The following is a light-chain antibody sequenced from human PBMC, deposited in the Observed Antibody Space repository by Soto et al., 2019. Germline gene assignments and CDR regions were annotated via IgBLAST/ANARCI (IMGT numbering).Light chain of an antibody. Sequence: QSVLTQPPSASGTPGQRVTISCSGSSSNIGSNTVNWYQQLPGTAPKLLIYSNNQRPSGVPDRFSGSKSGTSASLAISGLQSEDEADYYCAARDDSLNGPVVFGGGTKPTVL. J-gene: IGLJ2*01. CDR2: SNN. CDR3: AARDDSLNGPVV. CDR1: SSNIGSNT. V-gene: IGLV1-44*01.